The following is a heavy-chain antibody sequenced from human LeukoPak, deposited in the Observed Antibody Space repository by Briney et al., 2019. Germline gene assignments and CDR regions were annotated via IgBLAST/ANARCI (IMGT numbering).Heavy chain of an antibody. J-gene: IGHJ4*02. Sequence: GGSLRLSCAASGFPFSVYSMNWVRQAPGKGLEWVSSISGSSNYVYYADSVKGRFTISRDNAKNSLYLQMNSLRAEDTAVYYCARAEGLAARDYWGQGTLVTVSS. CDR2: ISGSSNYV. V-gene: IGHV3-21*01. CDR1: GFPFSVYS. CDR3: ARAEGLAARDY. D-gene: IGHD6-6*01.